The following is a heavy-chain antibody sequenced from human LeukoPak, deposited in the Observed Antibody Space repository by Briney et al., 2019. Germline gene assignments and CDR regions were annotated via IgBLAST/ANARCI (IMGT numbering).Heavy chain of an antibody. CDR3: ARSDGYNYLGYLDY. Sequence: GGSLGLSCAASGFTFSSYEMNWVRQAPGKGLEWVSYISSSGSTIYYADSVKGRFTISRDNAKNSLYLQMNSLRAEDTAVYYCARSDGYNYLGYLDYWGQGTLVTVSS. CDR1: GFTFSSYE. CDR2: ISSSGSTI. V-gene: IGHV3-48*03. D-gene: IGHD5-24*01. J-gene: IGHJ4*02.